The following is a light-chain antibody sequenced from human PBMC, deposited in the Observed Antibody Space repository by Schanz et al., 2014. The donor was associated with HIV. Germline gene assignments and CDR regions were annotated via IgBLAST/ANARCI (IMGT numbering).Light chain of an antibody. Sequence: QSALTQPASVSGSPGQSIIISCTGTSNDIGRYNLISWYQQHPGKAPKLMIYDVTNRPSGVSSRFSGSKSGNTASLTISGLQAEDEGYYYCCSYAPSSTLVFGGGTKLTVL. CDR1: SNDIGRYNL. CDR3: CSYAPSSTLV. V-gene: IGLV2-23*02. J-gene: IGLJ3*02. CDR2: DVT.